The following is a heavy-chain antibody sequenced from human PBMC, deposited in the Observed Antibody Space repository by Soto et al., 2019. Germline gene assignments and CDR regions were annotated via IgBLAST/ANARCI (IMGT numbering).Heavy chain of an antibody. V-gene: IGHV4-4*02. CDR3: AAGGGLPRYY. CDR2: IYHSGST. J-gene: IGHJ4*02. D-gene: IGHD5-12*01. CDR1: GDSISRSYW. Sequence: SETLSLTCAVSGDSISRSYWWSWVRQLPGKGLEWIGEIYHSGSTYYNPSLKSRVTISVDRSKNQFSLKLSSVTAADTAVYYCAAGGGLPRYYWGQGTLVTVSS.